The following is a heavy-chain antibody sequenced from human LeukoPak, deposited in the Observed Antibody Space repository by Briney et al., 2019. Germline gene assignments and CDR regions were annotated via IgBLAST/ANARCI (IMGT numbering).Heavy chain of an antibody. V-gene: IGHV4-59*11. J-gene: IGHJ4*02. CDR3: ANDDLSGSLDY. CDR2: IYYSEST. D-gene: IGHD1-26*01. CDR1: GASISRHY. Sequence: SETLSLTCTDSGASISRHYWRWIRQPPGKGLEWIGYIYYSESTFYNPSLKSRVTISLDTSKNLFSLKLESVSAADTAVYYCANDDLSGSLDYWGQGTLVTVSS.